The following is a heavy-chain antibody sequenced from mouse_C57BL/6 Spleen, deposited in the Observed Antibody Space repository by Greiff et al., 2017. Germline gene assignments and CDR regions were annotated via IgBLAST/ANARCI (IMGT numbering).Heavy chain of an antibody. CDR3: ARGTTVDD. J-gene: IGHJ2*01. Sequence: QVQLQQSGPELVKPGASVKLSCKASGYAFTSYEMNWVKQRPGQGLEWIGWIYPRDGSTKYNEKFKGKATLTVDTSSSTAYMELHSLTSEDSAVXFCARGTTVDDWGKGTTLTVSS. CDR2: IYPRDGST. D-gene: IGHD1-1*01. V-gene: IGHV1-85*01. CDR1: GYAFTSYE.